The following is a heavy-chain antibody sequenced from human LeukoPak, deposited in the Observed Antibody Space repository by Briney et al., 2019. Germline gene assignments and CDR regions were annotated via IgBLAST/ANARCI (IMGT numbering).Heavy chain of an antibody. CDR3: ARARIAVAASRGYYFDY. CDR2: ISNDGSNK. Sequence: GGSLRLSCADSGFTFSSFPMSWVRQAPGKGLEWVALISNDGSNKYYADSVKGRFTISRDNIKNTLYLQVNSLRPEDTAVFYCARARIAVAASRGYYFDYWGQGTLVTVSS. CDR1: GFTFSSFP. V-gene: IGHV3-30*04. D-gene: IGHD6-19*01. J-gene: IGHJ4*02.